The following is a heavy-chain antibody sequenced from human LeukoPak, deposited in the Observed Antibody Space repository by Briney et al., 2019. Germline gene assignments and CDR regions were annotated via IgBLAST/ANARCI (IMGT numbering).Heavy chain of an antibody. CDR2: INPNSGGT. J-gene: IGHJ4*02. Sequence: ASVKVSCKASGYTFTGYYMHWVRQAPGQGLEWMGWINPNSGGTNYAQKFQGRVTMTRDTSISTAYMELSRLRSDDTAVYYCARDLTAAGLSQDEQIDYRGQGTLVTVSS. D-gene: IGHD6-13*01. V-gene: IGHV1-2*02. CDR1: GYTFTGYY. CDR3: ARDLTAAGLSQDEQIDY.